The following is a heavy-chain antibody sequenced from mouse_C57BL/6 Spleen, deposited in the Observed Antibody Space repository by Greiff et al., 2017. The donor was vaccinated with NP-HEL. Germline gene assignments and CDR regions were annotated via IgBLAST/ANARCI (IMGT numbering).Heavy chain of an antibody. J-gene: IGHJ3*01. Sequence: QVQLQQSGPELVKPGASVKISCKASGYAFSSSWMNWVKQRPGKGLEWIGRIYPGDGDTNYNGKFKGKATLTADKSSSTAYMQLSSLTSEDSAVYFCEGGGSSPAWFAYWGQGTLVTVSA. D-gene: IGHD1-1*01. CDR2: IYPGDGDT. CDR3: EGGGSSPAWFAY. V-gene: IGHV1-82*01. CDR1: GYAFSSSW.